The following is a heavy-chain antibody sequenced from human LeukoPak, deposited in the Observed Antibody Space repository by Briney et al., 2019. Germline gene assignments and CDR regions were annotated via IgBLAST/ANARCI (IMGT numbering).Heavy chain of an antibody. D-gene: IGHD6-19*01. Sequence: ASVKVSSKASGYTFTGYYMHWVRQAPGQGLEWMGWINPNSGGTNYAQKFQGWVTMTRDTYISTAYMELSRLRSDDTAVYYCARARHSSGCYGDAFDIWGQGTMVTVSS. J-gene: IGHJ3*02. CDR1: GYTFTGYY. CDR2: INPNSGGT. V-gene: IGHV1-2*04. CDR3: ARARHSSGCYGDAFDI.